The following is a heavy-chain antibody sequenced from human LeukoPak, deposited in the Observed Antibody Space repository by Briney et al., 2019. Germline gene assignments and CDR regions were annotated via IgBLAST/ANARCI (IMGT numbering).Heavy chain of an antibody. CDR3: ARLLVPAAIGDNRRVY. CDR1: GGSISSSSYY. Sequence: PSETLSLTCTVSGGSISSSSYYWGWIRQPPGKGLEWIGSIYYSGSTYYNPSLKSRVTISVDTSKNQFSLKLSSVTAADTAVYYCARLLVPAAIGDNRRVYWGQGTLVAVSS. D-gene: IGHD2-2*01. V-gene: IGHV4-39*01. CDR2: IYYSGST. J-gene: IGHJ4*02.